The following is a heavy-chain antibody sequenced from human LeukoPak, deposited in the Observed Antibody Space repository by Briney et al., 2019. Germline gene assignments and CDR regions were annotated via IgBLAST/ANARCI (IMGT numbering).Heavy chain of an antibody. CDR1: GFSFSDFY. V-gene: IGHV3-11*01. CDR2: IGTRSNPI. CDR3: AREARGSGRDFDY. D-gene: IGHD1-26*01. J-gene: IGHJ4*02. Sequence: PGGSLRLSCAASGFSFSDFYMSWIRQAQGMGLEWISYIGTRSNPIYYADSVKGRFTISRDDAKNSLYLQMNSLRDEDTAVYFCAREARGSGRDFDYWGQGILVTVSS.